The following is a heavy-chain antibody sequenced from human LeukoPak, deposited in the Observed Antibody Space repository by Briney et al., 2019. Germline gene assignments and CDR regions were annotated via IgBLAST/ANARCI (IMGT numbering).Heavy chain of an antibody. D-gene: IGHD3/OR15-3a*01. CDR3: ARGTGAPGY. CDR1: GFTFSSYW. J-gene: IGHJ4*02. V-gene: IGHV3-74*01. CDR2: INTDGSNT. Sequence: GGSLRLSCAASGFTFSSYWMHWVRQAPGKGLVWVSRINTDGSNTGYADSVKGRFTISRDNAKNTLYLQVNSLRAEDTAVYYCARGTGAPGYWGQGTLVTVSS.